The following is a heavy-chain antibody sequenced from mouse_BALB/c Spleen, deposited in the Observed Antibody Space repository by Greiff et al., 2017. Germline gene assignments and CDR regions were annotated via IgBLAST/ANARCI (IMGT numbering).Heavy chain of an antibody. J-gene: IGHJ4*01. CDR2: IWAGGST. CDR1: GFSLTSYG. V-gene: IGHV2-9*02. D-gene: IGHD2-14*01. Sequence: VQLQQSGPGLVAPSQSLSISCTASGFSLTSYGVHWVRQPPGKGLEWLGVIWAGGSTNYNSALMSRLSTFKDNSKDQDFLKMNSLQTDDTAMYCCARYRYASYAMDYWGQGTSVTVSS. CDR3: ARYRYASYAMDY.